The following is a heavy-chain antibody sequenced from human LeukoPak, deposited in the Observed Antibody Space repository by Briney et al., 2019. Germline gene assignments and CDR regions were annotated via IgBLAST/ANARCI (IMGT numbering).Heavy chain of an antibody. CDR1: GFTFSSYS. J-gene: IGHJ2*01. D-gene: IGHD2/OR15-2a*01. V-gene: IGHV3-23*01. Sequence: PGGSLRLSCAASGFTFSSYSMSWVRQAAGKGLEWVSGISGSGGRAFYADSVKGRFTISRDNSKNTLYLQMDSLRVEDTAVYYCANGNSTEYGNWYYDPWGRGTLVTVSS. CDR2: ISGSGGRA. CDR3: ANGNSTEYGNWYYDP.